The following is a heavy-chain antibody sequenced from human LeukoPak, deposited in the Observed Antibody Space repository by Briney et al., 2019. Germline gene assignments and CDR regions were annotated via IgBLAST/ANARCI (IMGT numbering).Heavy chain of an antibody. J-gene: IGHJ4*02. CDR2: IYYSGST. D-gene: IGHD3-10*01. CDR3: ARNRITMVRGVIRGVAYFDY. Sequence: SETLSLTCTVSGGSISSSSYYWGWIRQPPGKGLEWIGSIYYSGSTYYNPSLKSRVTISVDTSKSQFSLKLSSVTAADTAVYYCARNRITMVRGVIRGVAYFDYWGQGTLVTVSS. V-gene: IGHV4-39*07. CDR1: GGSISSSSYY.